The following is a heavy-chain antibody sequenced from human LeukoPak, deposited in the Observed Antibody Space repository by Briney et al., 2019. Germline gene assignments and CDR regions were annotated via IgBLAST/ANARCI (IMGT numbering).Heavy chain of an antibody. CDR3: ARDGVKQWLGTPYFDY. Sequence: GGSLRLSCAASGFTFSSYSMNWVRQAPGKGLEWVSSISSSSSYIYYADSVKGRFTISRDNAKNSLYLQMNSLRAEDTAVYYCARDGVKQWLGTPYFDYWGQGTLVTVSS. CDR1: GFTFSSYS. V-gene: IGHV3-21*01. D-gene: IGHD6-19*01. CDR2: ISSSSSYI. J-gene: IGHJ4*02.